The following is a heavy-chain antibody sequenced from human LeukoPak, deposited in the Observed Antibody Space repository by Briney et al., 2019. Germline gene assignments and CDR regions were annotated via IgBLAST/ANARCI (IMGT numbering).Heavy chain of an antibody. CDR1: GFTFSSYS. Sequence: GGSLRLSCAASGFTFSSYSMNWVRQAPGKGLEWVSSISSSSSYIYYADSVKGRFTVSRDNAKNSLYLQMNSLRAEDTAVYSCARESGYDRHSYCYYGMDVWGQGTTVTVSS. CDR3: ARESGYDRHSYCYYGMDV. J-gene: IGHJ6*02. V-gene: IGHV3-21*01. CDR2: ISSSSSYI. D-gene: IGHD5-12*01.